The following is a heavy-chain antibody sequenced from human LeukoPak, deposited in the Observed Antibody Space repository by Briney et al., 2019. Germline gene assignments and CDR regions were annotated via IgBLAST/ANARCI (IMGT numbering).Heavy chain of an antibody. CDR1: GFPFSVYE. D-gene: IGHD6-19*01. V-gene: IGHV3-48*03. CDR3: ALLAVASDFDY. J-gene: IGHJ4*02. Sequence: GGSLRLSCAVSGFPFSVYEMNWVRQAPGKGLVWVSNIGSSGAIRHYADSVKGRFSISRDNAENSLFLQMNSLRVEDTGIYYCALLAVASDFDYWGQGALVTVSS. CDR2: IGSSGAIR.